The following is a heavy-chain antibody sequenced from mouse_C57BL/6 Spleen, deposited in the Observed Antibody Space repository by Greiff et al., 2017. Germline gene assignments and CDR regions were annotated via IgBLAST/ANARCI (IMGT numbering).Heavy chain of an antibody. V-gene: IGHV1-15*01. CDR2: IDPETGGT. CDR3: SNIAY. J-gene: IGHJ3*01. Sequence: VQRVESGAELVRPGASVTLSCKASGYTFTDYEMHWVKQTPVHGLEWIGAIDPETGGTAYNQKFKGKAILTADKSSSTAYMELRSLTSEDSAVYYCSNIAYWGQGTLVTVSA. CDR1: GYTFTDYE.